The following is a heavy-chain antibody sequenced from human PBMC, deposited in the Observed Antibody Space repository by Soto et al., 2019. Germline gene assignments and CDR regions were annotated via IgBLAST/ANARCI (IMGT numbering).Heavy chain of an antibody. CDR1: GFTFSSYG. CDR2: ISYDGSNK. J-gene: IGHJ4*02. D-gene: IGHD3-22*01. Sequence: GGSLRLSCAASGFTFSSYGMHWVRQAPGKGLEWVAVISYDGSNKYYADSVKGRFTISRDNSKNTLYLQMNSLRAEDTAVYYCAKDRGYYDSSGYSLDYWGQGTLVTVSS. CDR3: AKDRGYYDSSGYSLDY. V-gene: IGHV3-30*18.